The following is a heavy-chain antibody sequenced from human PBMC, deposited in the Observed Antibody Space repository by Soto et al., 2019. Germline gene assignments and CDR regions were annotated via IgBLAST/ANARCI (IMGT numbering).Heavy chain of an antibody. V-gene: IGHV3-15*01. J-gene: IGHJ3*02. Sequence: GGSLRLSYAASGFTFSNAWMSWVRQAPGQGLEWVGRIKSKTDGGTTDYAAPGKSRFNISRDDSKNTLYQQMNSQKTEDTGVYYCTTDTHRCSSTSCYRSNDAFDIWGQGTMVTVSS. CDR3: TTDTHRCSSTSCYRSNDAFDI. D-gene: IGHD2-2*01. CDR2: IKSKTDGGTT. CDR1: GFTFSNAW.